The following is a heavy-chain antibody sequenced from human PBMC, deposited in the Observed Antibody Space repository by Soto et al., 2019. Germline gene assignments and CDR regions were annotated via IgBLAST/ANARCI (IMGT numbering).Heavy chain of an antibody. CDR3: ERGNDYGGSCFAP. CDR1: GFTFSSYS. V-gene: IGHV3-48*02. CDR2: ISSSSSTI. J-gene: IGHJ5*02. Sequence: GGSLRLSCAASGFTFSSYSMNWVRQAPGKGLEWVSYISSSSSTIYYADSVKGRFTISRDNAKNSLYLQMNSLRDEDTAVYYYERGNDYGGSCFAPWGQGSLVTVSS. D-gene: IGHD4-17*01.